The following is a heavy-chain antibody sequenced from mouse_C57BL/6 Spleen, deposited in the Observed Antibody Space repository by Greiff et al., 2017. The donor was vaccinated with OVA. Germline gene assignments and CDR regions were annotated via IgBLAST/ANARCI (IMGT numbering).Heavy chain of an antibody. D-gene: IGHD1-1*01. CDR2: IHPNSGST. CDR3: ASEFITTVARYFDV. J-gene: IGHJ1*03. CDR1: GYTFTSYW. Sequence: QVQLQQPGAELVKPGASVKLSCKASGYTFTSYWMHWVKQRPRQGLEWIGMIHPNSGSTNYNEKFKSKATLTVDKSSSTAYMQLSSLTSEDSAVYYCASEFITTVARYFDVWGTGTTVTVSS. V-gene: IGHV1-64*01.